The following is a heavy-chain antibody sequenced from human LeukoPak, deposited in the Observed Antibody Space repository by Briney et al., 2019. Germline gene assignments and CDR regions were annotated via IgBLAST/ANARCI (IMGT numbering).Heavy chain of an antibody. Sequence: KPGGSLRLSCEASGFTFSTSSMNWVRQAPGKGLEWVSSISGDSSYIYYADSVKGRFTISRDNAKNSLYLQMNSLRAEDTAVYYCTRARLDSVDNGWYRTFDYWGQGTLVTVSS. CDR3: TRARLDSVDNGWYRTFDY. D-gene: IGHD6-19*01. CDR1: GFTFSTSS. CDR2: ISGDSSYI. J-gene: IGHJ4*02. V-gene: IGHV3-21*01.